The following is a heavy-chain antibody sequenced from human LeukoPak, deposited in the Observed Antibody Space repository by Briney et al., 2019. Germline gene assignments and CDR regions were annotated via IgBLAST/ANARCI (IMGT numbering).Heavy chain of an antibody. J-gene: IGHJ4*02. CDR3: ARGGVAVAGSGFRY. Sequence: SETLSLTCAVYGGSFSGYYWSWLRQPPGKGLEWIGEINHSGSTNYNPSLKSRVTISVDTSKNQFSLKLSSVTAADTAVYYCARGGVAVAGSGFRYWGQGTLVTVSS. CDR1: GGSFSGYY. CDR2: INHSGST. V-gene: IGHV4-34*01. D-gene: IGHD6-19*01.